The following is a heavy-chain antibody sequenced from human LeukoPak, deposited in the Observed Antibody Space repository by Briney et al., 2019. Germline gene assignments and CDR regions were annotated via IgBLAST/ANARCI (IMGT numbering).Heavy chain of an antibody. Sequence: EPSETLSLTCTVSGGSISVGSYYWGWIRQPPGKGLEWIGSVYYRGSTYYNASLKSRVSISVDTSKNQFSLKLSSVTAADTAVYYCARRTTYITMVRGSEYYYYYMDVWGKGTTVTISS. D-gene: IGHD3-10*01. V-gene: IGHV4-39*01. CDR2: VYYRGST. CDR3: ARRTTYITMVRGSEYYYYYMDV. CDR1: GGSISVGSYY. J-gene: IGHJ6*03.